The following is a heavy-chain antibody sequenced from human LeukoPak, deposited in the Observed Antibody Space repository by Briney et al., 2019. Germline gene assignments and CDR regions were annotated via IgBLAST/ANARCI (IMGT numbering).Heavy chain of an antibody. V-gene: IGHV1-69*05. D-gene: IGHD6-19*01. CDR2: IIPIFGTA. CDR3: AGISSGRDYYFDY. Sequence: SVKVSCKASGGTFSSYAISWVRQAPGQGPEWMGRIIPIFGTANYAQKFQGRVTITTDESTSTAYMELSSLRSEDTAVYYCAGISSGRDYYFDYWGQGTLVTVSS. CDR1: GGTFSSYA. J-gene: IGHJ4*02.